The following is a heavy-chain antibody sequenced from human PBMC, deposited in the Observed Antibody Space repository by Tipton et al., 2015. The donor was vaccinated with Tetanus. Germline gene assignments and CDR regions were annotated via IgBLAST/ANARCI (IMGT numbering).Heavy chain of an antibody. V-gene: IGHV4-61*01. D-gene: IGHD3-3*01. CDR1: GASVRSLNHY. Sequence: TLSLTCTVSGASVRSLNHYWSWLRQPPGKPLEWISDIYYSGATEYNPSLQSRVTTSLHASQRQFSLKLTSVTPADTAVYYCARANYEFPKKGPFDFWGPGILVTVSS. J-gene: IGHJ4*02. CDR2: IYYSGAT. CDR3: ARANYEFPKKGPFDF.